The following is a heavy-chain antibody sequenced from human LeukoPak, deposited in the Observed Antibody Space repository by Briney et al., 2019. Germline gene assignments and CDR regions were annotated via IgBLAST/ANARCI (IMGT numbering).Heavy chain of an antibody. V-gene: IGHV4-31*03. CDR3: ARERSTQLWFFDY. J-gene: IGHJ4*02. CDR1: GGSISSGGYY. Sequence: PSQTLSLTCTVSGGSISSGGYYWSWIRQHPAKGLEWIGYIYYSGSTYYNPSLKSRVTISVDTSKNQFSLKLSSVTAADTAVYYCARERSTQLWFFDYWGQGTLVTVSS. CDR2: IYYSGST. D-gene: IGHD5-18*01.